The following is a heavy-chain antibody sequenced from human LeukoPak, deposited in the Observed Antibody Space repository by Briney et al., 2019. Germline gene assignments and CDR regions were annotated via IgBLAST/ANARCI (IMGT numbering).Heavy chain of an antibody. V-gene: IGHV4-34*01. CDR1: GGSFSSYS. Sequence: PSETLSLTCAVYGGSFSSYSWSWVRQPPGKGLEWLGESSHSGSPNYSPSLKSRVTMSLDTSRNQFSLRLNSVTAADTAVYYCASAPNYYVSSGSDHWGQGILVTVSS. J-gene: IGHJ4*02. CDR3: ASAPNYYVSSGSDH. D-gene: IGHD3-22*01. CDR2: SSHSGSP.